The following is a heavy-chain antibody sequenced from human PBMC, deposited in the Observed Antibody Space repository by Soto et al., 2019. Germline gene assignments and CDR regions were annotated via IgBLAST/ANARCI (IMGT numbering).Heavy chain of an antibody. J-gene: IGHJ4*02. CDR3: ARGYDFRSCYYGGNLFY. CDR1: GFTVSSNY. V-gene: IGHV3-53*01. Sequence: GGSLRHSCAASGFTVSSNYLSWVRQAPGKGLEWVSVIYSGGSTYYADSVKGRLTISRDNSKNTLYLQMTSLRAENTAVYYCARGYDFRSCYYGGNLFYWGQGTLVTVSS. D-gene: IGHD3-3*01. CDR2: IYSGGST.